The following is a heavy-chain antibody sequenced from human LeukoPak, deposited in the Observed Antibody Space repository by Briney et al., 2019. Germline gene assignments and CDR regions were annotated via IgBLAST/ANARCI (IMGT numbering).Heavy chain of an antibody. CDR2: ISYDGSNK. V-gene: IGHV3-30*03. CDR3: VRVVTTGSGWYHFDN. CDR1: GFTFSSYG. D-gene: IGHD6-13*01. J-gene: IGHJ4*02. Sequence: GRSLRLSCAASGFTFSSYGMHWVRQAPGKGLEWVAVISYDGSNKYYADSVKGRFTISRDDSQNSLYLQLNSLKTEDTAVYYCVRVVTTGSGWYHFDNWGLGTLVTVSS.